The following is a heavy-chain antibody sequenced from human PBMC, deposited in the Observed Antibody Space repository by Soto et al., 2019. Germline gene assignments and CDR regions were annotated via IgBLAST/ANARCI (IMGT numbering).Heavy chain of an antibody. CDR2: SYYNGVT. CDR3: ARRSRSSSGWYFLDF. CDR1: GCYLISDS. D-gene: IGHD6-19*01. J-gene: IGHJ4*02. V-gene: IGHV4-59*01. Sequence: SVTLSLTCSLSGCYLISDSWSLLRQSQGKALEWIGYSYYNGVTKYNPSLKSRVTISVDTSQNQFSLKLTSVTATDTAVYYCARRSRSSSGWYFLDFWGQGKLVPVSS.